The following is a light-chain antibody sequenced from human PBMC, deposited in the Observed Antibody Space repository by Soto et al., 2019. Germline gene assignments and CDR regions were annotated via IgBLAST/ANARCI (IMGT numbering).Light chain of an antibody. CDR1: QNIRSW. J-gene: IGKJ4*01. CDR2: SAS. V-gene: IGKV1-5*03. Sequence: DIQMTQSPSTLSASLGDRVTITCRASQNIRSWLAWYQQKPGKDPELLIYSASGLESGVPSRFSGSGSGTEFTLTISSLQPDDFATYYCQEYNGNSGLTFGGGTKVEIK. CDR3: QEYNGNSGLT.